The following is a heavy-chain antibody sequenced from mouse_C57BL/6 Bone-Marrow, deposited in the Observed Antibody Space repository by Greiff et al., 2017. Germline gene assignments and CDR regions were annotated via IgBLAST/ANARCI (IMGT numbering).Heavy chain of an antibody. CDR1: GYTFTSYW. CDR3: ARNWAMDY. CDR2: IDPSDSYT. Sequence: QVQLQQPGAELVMPGASVKLSCKASGYTFTSYWMHWVKQRPGQGLEWIGEIDPSDSYTNYNQKFKGKSTLTVDKSSSTAYMQLSSLTSEDSAVYYCARNWAMDYWGQGTSVTVS. V-gene: IGHV1-69*01. J-gene: IGHJ4*01. D-gene: IGHD4-1*01.